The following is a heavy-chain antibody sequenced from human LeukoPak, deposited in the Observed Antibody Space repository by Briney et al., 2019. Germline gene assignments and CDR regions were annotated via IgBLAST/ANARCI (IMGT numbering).Heavy chain of an antibody. Sequence: PAGSLLHSCEASGFTFSAYAMTWVRQAPGKGLEWVSSIGSDNKPHYSESVKGRFANSRDNSKSILFLQLNSLRAEDTALYYCARDLHYYGAMDVWVQETNATVPS. CDR2: IGSDNKP. D-gene: IGHD3-10*01. CDR3: ARDLHYYGAMDV. J-gene: IGHJ6*02. CDR1: GFTFSAYA. V-gene: IGHV3-23*01.